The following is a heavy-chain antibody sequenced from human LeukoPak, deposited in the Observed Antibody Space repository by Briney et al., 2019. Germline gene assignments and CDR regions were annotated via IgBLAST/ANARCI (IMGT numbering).Heavy chain of an antibody. CDR1: GFTFSSYA. CDR2: ISGSGGST. V-gene: IGHV3-23*01. CDR3: AKVKYYYDSSGYYVDY. D-gene: IGHD3-22*01. J-gene: IGHJ4*02. Sequence: GGSLRLSCAASGFTFSSYAMSWVRQAPGKGLEWVSAISGSGGSTYYADSVKGRFTISRDNSKNTLYLQMNSLRAEDTAVYYCAKVKYYYDSSGYYVDYWGQGTLVTVSS.